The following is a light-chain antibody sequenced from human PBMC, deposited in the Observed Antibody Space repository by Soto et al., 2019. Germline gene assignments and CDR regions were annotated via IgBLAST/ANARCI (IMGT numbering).Light chain of an antibody. CDR1: QSIGSY. Sequence: DIQMTQSPSSLSASVGDRVTITCRASQSIGSYLNWYQHKPGRAPKVLIFAASSLQSEVPSRFSGSGSGAEFTLTISKLQPEDFATYYFQQSDTTPRTFGQGTRLEIK. J-gene: IGKJ2*01. CDR2: AAS. CDR3: QQSDTTPRT. V-gene: IGKV1-39*01.